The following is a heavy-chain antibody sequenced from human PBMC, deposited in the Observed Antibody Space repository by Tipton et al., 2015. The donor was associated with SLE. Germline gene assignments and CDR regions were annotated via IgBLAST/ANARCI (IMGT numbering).Heavy chain of an antibody. CDR2: IYYSGNT. Sequence: LRLSCTVSGGSISDYYWSWIRQPPGKGLEWIGYIYYSGNTNYNPSLKSRVTISVDKSKNQFSLKLSSVTAADTAVYYCARSGPYWNYGHYFDYWGQGTLVTVSS. CDR3: ARSGPYWNYGHYFDY. CDR1: GGSISDYY. J-gene: IGHJ4*02. D-gene: IGHD1-7*01. V-gene: IGHV4-59*12.